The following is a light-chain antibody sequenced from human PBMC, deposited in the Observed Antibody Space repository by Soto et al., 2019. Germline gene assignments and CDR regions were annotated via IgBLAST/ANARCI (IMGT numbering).Light chain of an antibody. CDR3: GSYTSATTWV. CDR2: RVI. J-gene: IGLJ3*02. V-gene: IGLV2-14*03. CDR1: SSDIGRYDY. Sequence: QSVLTQPASVSGSPGQSITISCTGTSSDIGRYDYVSWYQQLPGKAPKLIIYRVINRPSGVSDRFSGSKSGNSASLSISVLQPEDEAGYFCGSYTSATTWVFGGGTKLTVL.